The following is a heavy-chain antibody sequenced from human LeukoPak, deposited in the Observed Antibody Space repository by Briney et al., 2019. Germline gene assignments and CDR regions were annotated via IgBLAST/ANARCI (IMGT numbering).Heavy chain of an antibody. CDR3: AKELWFGEPD. V-gene: IGHV3-9*01. CDR1: GFTFDDYA. J-gene: IGHJ4*02. Sequence: PGGSLRLSCAASGFTFDDYAMHWVRQAPGKGLEWVSGISWNSGSIGYADSVKGRFTISRDNAKNSLYLQMNSLRAEDTAVYYCAKELWFGEPDWGQGTLVTVSS. D-gene: IGHD3-10*01. CDR2: ISWNSGSI.